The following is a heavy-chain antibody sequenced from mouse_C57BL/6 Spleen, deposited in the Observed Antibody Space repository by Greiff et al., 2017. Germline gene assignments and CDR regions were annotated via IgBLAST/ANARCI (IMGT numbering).Heavy chain of an antibody. CDR1: GYTFTDYY. Sequence: VQLQQSGAELVRPGASVKLSCKASGYTFTDYYINWVKQRPGQGLEWIARIYPGSGNTYYNEKFKGKATLTAEKSSSTAYMQLSSLTSEDSAVYFWARGSSGPTWFAYWGQGTLVTVSA. CDR3: ARGSSGPTWFAY. J-gene: IGHJ3*01. V-gene: IGHV1-76*01. CDR2: IYPGSGNT. D-gene: IGHD1-3*01.